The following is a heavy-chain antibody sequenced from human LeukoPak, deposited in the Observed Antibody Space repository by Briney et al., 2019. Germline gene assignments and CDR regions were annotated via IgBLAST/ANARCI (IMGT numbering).Heavy chain of an antibody. V-gene: IGHV1-69*13. CDR2: IIPIFGTA. Sequence: ASVKVSCKASGGTFSSHAISWVRQAPGQGLEWMGGIIPIFGTANYAQKFQGRVTITADESTSTAYMELSSLRSEDTAVYYCARRTIFGVVISNYYYGMDVWGQGTTVTVSS. D-gene: IGHD3-3*01. CDR1: GGTFSSHA. J-gene: IGHJ6*02. CDR3: ARRTIFGVVISNYYYGMDV.